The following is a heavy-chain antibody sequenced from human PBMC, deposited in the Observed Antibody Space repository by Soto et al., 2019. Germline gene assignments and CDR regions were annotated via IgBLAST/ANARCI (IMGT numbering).Heavy chain of an antibody. J-gene: IGHJ4*02. CDR3: ARQLSPYTYFDY. D-gene: IGHD2-2*02. CDR2: INLNSGGT. V-gene: IGHV1-2*04. CDR1: GYTFSTYG. Sequence: ASVKVSCKASGYTFSTYGFSWVRQAPGQGLEWMGWINLNSGGTNYAQKFQGWVTMTRDTSISTAYMELSRLRSDDTAVYYCARQLSPYTYFDYWGQGTLVTVSS.